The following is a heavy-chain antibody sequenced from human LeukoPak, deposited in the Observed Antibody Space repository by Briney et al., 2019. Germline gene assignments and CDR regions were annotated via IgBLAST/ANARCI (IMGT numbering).Heavy chain of an antibody. CDR3: ARSLGPGIDY. Sequence: GASVKVSCKVSGYTLTGLSMHWVRQAPGKGLEWMGGFDPEDGETIYAQKFQGRVTITRDTSASTAYMELSSLRSEDTAVYYCARSLGPGIDYWGQGTLVTVSS. J-gene: IGHJ4*02. CDR2: FDPEDGET. CDR1: GYTLTGLS. D-gene: IGHD3-10*01. V-gene: IGHV1-24*01.